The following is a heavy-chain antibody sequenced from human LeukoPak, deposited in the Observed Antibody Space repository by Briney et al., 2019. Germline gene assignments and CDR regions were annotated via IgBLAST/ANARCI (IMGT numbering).Heavy chain of an antibody. CDR1: GFTVSTNY. Sequence: GGSLRLSCAASGFTVSTNYMSWVRQAPGKGLEWVAVIWYDGSNKYYADSVKGRFTISRDNSKNTLYLQMNSLRAEDTAVYYCARDDSGAFDIWGQGTMVTVSS. CDR2: IWYDGSNK. D-gene: IGHD2-21*01. CDR3: ARDDSGAFDI. J-gene: IGHJ3*02. V-gene: IGHV3-33*08.